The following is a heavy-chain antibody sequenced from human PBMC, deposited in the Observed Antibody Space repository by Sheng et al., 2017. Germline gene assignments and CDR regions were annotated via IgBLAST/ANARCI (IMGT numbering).Heavy chain of an antibody. J-gene: IGHJ4*02. CDR2: VLQWEH. CDR3: ARVAAAGVKFDY. Sequence: QVQLQESGPGLVKLSETLSLTCTVSGGSIINDYWSWIRQPPGKGLEWIGVYVLQWEHQLQPLLKSRVTISADMSKNQFSLKLSSVTAADTAVYYCARVAAAGVKFDYWGQGTLVT. D-gene: IGHD6-13*01. CDR1: GGSIINDY. V-gene: IGHV4-59*12.